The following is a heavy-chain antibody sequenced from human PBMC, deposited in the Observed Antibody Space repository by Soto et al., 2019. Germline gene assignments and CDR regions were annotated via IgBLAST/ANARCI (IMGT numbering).Heavy chain of an antibody. CDR2: LSYSGST. CDR1: GGSIGSSSYY. CDR3: ARQGTYYDYVWGSYRYPALFDY. J-gene: IGHJ4*02. V-gene: IGHV4-39*01. D-gene: IGHD3-16*02. Sequence: SETLSLACTVSGGSIGSSSYYWGWIREPPGRGREWIGSLSYSGSTYYNPPLKSRVTISVDTSKNQFSLKLSSVTAADTAVYYCARQGTYYDYVWGSYRYPALFDYWGQGTLVTVS.